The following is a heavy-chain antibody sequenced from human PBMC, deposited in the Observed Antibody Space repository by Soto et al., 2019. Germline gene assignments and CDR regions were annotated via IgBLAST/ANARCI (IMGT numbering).Heavy chain of an antibody. V-gene: IGHV4-31*03. J-gene: IGHJ3*02. CDR3: ARRFGGYCSSTSCYDPVEAFDI. D-gene: IGHD2-2*01. Sequence: SETLSLTCTVSGGSISSGGYYWSWIRQHPGKGLEWIGYIYYSGSTYYNPSLKSRVTISVDTSKNQFSLKLSSATAADTAVYYCARRFGGYCSSTSCYDPVEAFDIWGQGTMVTVSS. CDR2: IYYSGST. CDR1: GGSISSGGYY.